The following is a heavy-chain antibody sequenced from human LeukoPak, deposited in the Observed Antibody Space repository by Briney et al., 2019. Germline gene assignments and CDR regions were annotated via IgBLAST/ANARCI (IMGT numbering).Heavy chain of an antibody. V-gene: IGHV3-30*18. CDR2: ISYDGSNK. D-gene: IGHD3-3*01. J-gene: IGHJ4*02. CDR3: AKVVRGLEWLPIDY. Sequence: GGSLRLSCAASGFTFSSYGMHWVRQAPGKGLEWVAIISYDGSNKYYADSVQGRFTISRDNSKNTLHLQMNSLRAEDTAVYYCAKVVRGLEWLPIDYWGQGTLVTVSS. CDR1: GFTFSSYG.